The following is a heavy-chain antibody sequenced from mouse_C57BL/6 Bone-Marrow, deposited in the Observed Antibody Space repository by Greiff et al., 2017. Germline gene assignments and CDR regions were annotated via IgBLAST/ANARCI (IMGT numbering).Heavy chain of an antibody. J-gene: IGHJ1*03. D-gene: IGHD1-1*01. V-gene: IGHV1-54*01. CDR3: ATYYYGSSGYFDV. CDR2: INPGSGGT. Sequence: VKLMESGAELVRPGTSVKVSCKASGYAFTNYLIEWVKQRPGQGLEWIGVINPGSGGTNSNEKFKGKATLTADKSSSTAYMQLSSLTSEDSAVYFCATYYYGSSGYFDVWGTGTTVTVSS. CDR1: GYAFTNYL.